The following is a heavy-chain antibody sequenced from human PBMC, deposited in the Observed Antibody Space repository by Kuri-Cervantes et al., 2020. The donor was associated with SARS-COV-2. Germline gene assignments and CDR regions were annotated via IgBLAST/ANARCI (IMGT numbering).Heavy chain of an antibody. CDR2: ISYDGSNK. CDR3: ARGTAALDY. J-gene: IGHJ4*02. CDR1: GFPFTNYA. Sequence: GESLKISCFASGFPFTNYAMHWLRQAPGKGLEWVAVISYDGSNKHYGDAVKGRFTISRDNSKNTLYLQMGSLRAEDMAVYYCARGTAALDYWGQGTLVTVSS. V-gene: IGHV3-30*14. D-gene: IGHD2-2*01.